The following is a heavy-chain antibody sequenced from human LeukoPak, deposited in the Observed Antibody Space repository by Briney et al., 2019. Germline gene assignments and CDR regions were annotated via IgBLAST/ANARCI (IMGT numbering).Heavy chain of an antibody. D-gene: IGHD1-26*01. Sequence: GGSLRLSCAASGFTFSSYAMSWVRKAQGRGLEGVSAFIGGGSGGRTYYADSVKGRFTISRDNSKNTLYLQMNSLRAEDTAVYYCAKDVNPGSGSFFYQHWGQGTLVTVSS. CDR1: GFTFSSYA. V-gene: IGHV3-23*01. J-gene: IGHJ1*01. CDR3: AKDVNPGSGSFFYQH. CDR2: FIGGGSGGRT.